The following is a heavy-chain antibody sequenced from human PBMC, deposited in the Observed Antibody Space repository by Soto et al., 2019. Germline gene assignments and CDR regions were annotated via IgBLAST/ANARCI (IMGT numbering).Heavy chain of an antibody. CDR1: GFTFDDYA. CDR3: AKSGEPGVVAATSFDY. D-gene: IGHD2-15*01. CDR2: ISANGGSI. J-gene: IGHJ4*02. V-gene: IGHV3-9*01. Sequence: EVQLVESGGRLVQPGKSLRLSCAASGFTFDDYAMHWVRQVPGKGLEWDSGISANGGSIRYGDSVKGRFTISRDNAKNSLFLQMNSLSAEDTALYYCAKSGEPGVVAATSFDYWGQGTLVTVSS.